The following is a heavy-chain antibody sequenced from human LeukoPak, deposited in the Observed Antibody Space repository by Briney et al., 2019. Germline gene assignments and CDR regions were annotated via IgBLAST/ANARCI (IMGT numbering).Heavy chain of an antibody. J-gene: IGHJ6*03. D-gene: IGHD3-10*01. V-gene: IGHV4-59*08. Sequence: SETLSLTCTVSGGSINSHYWSWVRQPPGKGLVWIGYISYSGNTNYNPSLKSRVTISMHTSKNQLSLKLSSVTAADTAVYYCARTYGSGSYYYYYYMDVWGKGTTVTISS. CDR2: ISYSGNT. CDR3: ARTYGSGSYYYYYYMDV. CDR1: GGSINSHY.